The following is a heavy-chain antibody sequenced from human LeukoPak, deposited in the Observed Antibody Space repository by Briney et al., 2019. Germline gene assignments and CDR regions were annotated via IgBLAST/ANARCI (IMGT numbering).Heavy chain of an antibody. CDR3: ARHYGGNWDY. D-gene: IGHD4-23*01. J-gene: IGHJ4*02. CDR2: IYPGDSDT. V-gene: IGHV5-51*01. Sequence: GESLKISCKGSGYTFTTYWISWVRQMPRKGLEWMGIIYPGDSDTRYSPSFQGQVTISADKSITTAYLQWSSLKASDTAMYYCARHYGGNWDYWGQGTLVSVSS. CDR1: GYTFTTYW.